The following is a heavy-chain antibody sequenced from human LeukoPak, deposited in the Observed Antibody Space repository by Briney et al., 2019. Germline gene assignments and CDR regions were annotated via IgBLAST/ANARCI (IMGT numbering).Heavy chain of an antibody. CDR3: AREDQLEGEFDY. D-gene: IGHD1-1*01. CDR2: IKQDGSEK. J-gene: IGHJ4*02. V-gene: IGHV3-7*05. Sequence: PGGSLRLSCAASGFTFSRYWMSWVRQAPGKGLEWVANIKQDGSEKYYVDSAKGRFTIPRDNAKNSLYLQMNDLGAEDTAVYYCAREDQLEGEFDYWGQGTLVTVSS. CDR1: GFTFSRYW.